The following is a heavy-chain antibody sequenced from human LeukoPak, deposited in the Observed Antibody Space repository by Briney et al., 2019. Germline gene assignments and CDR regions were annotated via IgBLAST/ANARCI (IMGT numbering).Heavy chain of an antibody. CDR2: MHPNSGNT. V-gene: IGHV1-8*01. CDR1: GYTFTSYD. Sequence: ASVKVSCKASGYTFTSYDINWVRQATGQGLEGMGWMHPNSGNTGYAQKFQGRVTMTRNTSISTAYMELSSLRSEDTAVYYCAIRYGSGEKYYYYYYMDVWGKGTTVTVSS. CDR3: AIRYGSGEKYYYYYYMDV. J-gene: IGHJ6*03. D-gene: IGHD3-10*01.